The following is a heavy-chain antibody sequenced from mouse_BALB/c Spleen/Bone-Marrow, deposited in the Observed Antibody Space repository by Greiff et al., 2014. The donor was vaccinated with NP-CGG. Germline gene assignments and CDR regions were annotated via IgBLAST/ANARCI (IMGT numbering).Heavy chain of an antibody. CDR3: ARVLRWSLDY. V-gene: IGHV1-4*01. CDR1: GYTFTSYT. Sequence: QVQLQQPGAELARPGASVKMSCKASGYTFTSYTMHWVKQRPGQGLEWIGFINPSSNYTNYNQKFKDKATLTADKSSSTAYMQLSSLTSEDSAAYYCARVLRWSLDYWGQGTTLTVSS. CDR2: INPSSNYT. D-gene: IGHD6-2*01. J-gene: IGHJ2*01.